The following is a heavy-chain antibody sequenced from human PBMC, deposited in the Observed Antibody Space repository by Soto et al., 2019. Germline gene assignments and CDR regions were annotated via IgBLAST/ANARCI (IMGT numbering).Heavy chain of an antibody. D-gene: IGHD2-15*01. CDR1: GFSINTYW. CDR2: INPEGNAK. Sequence: GGSLRLSCSGFGFSINTYWMNWIRQTPGKGLEWVANINPEGNAKTYVDPVKGRFFVSRDNARNSLDLQMTSLRVEDSAIYFCAAWDISNIWGQGILVTVSS. CDR3: AAWDISNI. J-gene: IGHJ4*02. V-gene: IGHV3-7*01.